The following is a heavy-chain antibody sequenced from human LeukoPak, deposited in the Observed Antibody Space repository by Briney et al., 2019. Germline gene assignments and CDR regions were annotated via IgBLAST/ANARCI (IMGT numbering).Heavy chain of an antibody. CDR1: GYSFTSYC. D-gene: IGHD6-13*01. CDR2: IYPGDWDT. J-gene: IGHJ5*02. CDR3: ARPSDSNTQSDP. V-gene: IGHV5-51*01. Sequence: GGSLRLSCKGSGYSFTSYCIGWVPHRPGKGLEGVGLIYPGDWDTIYSASFQGQVTISADNSISTAYLHGSTLRASDAPLYFCARPSDSNTQSDPWGERPLYPVSS.